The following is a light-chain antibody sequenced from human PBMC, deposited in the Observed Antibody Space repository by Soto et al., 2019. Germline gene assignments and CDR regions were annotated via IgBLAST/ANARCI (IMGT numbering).Light chain of an antibody. CDR3: QQSHGIPYT. Sequence: DLQMTQSPPSLSASVGDRVTITCRASQTISSYLNWYQQKPGKAPKLLIYAASTLQSGVTSRFSGSGSGTDFTLTISSMQPEDFATYYCQQSHGIPYTFGQGTKLESK. CDR1: QTISSY. V-gene: IGKV1-39*01. CDR2: AAS. J-gene: IGKJ2*01.